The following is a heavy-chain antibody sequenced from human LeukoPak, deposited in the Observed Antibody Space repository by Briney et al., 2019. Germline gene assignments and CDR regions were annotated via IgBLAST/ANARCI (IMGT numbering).Heavy chain of an antibody. CDR3: ARVRYCSSTSCYGSEYYFDY. CDR2: IIPIFGTA. Sequence: SVKVSCKASGGTFSSYAISWVRQAPGQGLEWMGGIIPIFGTANYAQKFQGGVTITTDESTSTAYMELSSLRSEDTAVYYCARVRYCSSTSCYGSEYYFDYWGQGTLVTVSS. D-gene: IGHD2-2*01. CDR1: GGTFSSYA. J-gene: IGHJ4*02. V-gene: IGHV1-69*05.